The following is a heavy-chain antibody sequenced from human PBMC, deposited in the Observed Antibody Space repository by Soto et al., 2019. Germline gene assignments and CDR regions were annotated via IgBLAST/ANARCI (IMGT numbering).Heavy chain of an antibody. D-gene: IGHD2-2*02. CDR2: IIPIFGNT. CDR1: GGTFSSYA. V-gene: IGHV1-18*01. Sequence: AAVKVSCKASGGTFSSYAISWVRQAPGQGLEWMGGIIPIFGNTNYAQKLQGRVTMTTDTSTSTAYMELRSLRSDDTAVYYCARDRDIVGVPAAISNYYYGMDVWGQGTTVTVSS. J-gene: IGHJ6*02. CDR3: ARDRDIVGVPAAISNYYYGMDV.